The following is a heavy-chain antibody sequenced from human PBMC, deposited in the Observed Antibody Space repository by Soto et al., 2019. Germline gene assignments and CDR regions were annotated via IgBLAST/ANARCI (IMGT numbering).Heavy chain of an antibody. CDR1: GFTFSDHY. CDR3: TRGLLGGAPSYTFHGMDV. Sequence: EVQLVESGGGLVQPGGSLRLSCAASGFTFSDHYMDWVRQAPGKGLEWVARSRNRVNSHTTEYAASVKGRFTISRDESXXSXXMQMNSLKIEDTAVYYCTRGLLGGAPSYTFHGMDVWGQGTTVTVSS. V-gene: IGHV3-72*01. CDR2: SRNRVNSHTT. D-gene: IGHD1-26*01. J-gene: IGHJ6*01.